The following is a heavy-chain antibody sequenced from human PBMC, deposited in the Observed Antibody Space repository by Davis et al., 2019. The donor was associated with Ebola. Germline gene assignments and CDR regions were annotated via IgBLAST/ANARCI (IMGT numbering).Heavy chain of an antibody. CDR3: AKRATVKVAGANYYNAMDV. Sequence: PGGSLRLSCAASGFTFSSYAINWVRQAPGKGLEWVSSITSNSYIYYADSVKGRFTISRDNAKNSLYLQMNSLRAEDTAVFYCAKRATVKVAGANYYNAMDVWGKGTTVTVSS. V-gene: IGHV3-21*04. CDR1: GFTFSSYA. CDR2: ITSNSYI. D-gene: IGHD6-19*01. J-gene: IGHJ6*04.